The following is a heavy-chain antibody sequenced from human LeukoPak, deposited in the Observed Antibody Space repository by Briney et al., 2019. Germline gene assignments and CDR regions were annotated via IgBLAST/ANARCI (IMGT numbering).Heavy chain of an antibody. Sequence: PGGSLRLSCAASGFTFSSYSMNWVRQAPGKGLEWVSSISSSSSYIYYADSVKGRFTISRDNAKNSLYLQMNSLRAEDTAVYYCAKDPLEVAGGYWGQGTLVTVSS. J-gene: IGHJ4*02. V-gene: IGHV3-21*04. CDR1: GFTFSSYS. D-gene: IGHD6-19*01. CDR3: AKDPLEVAGGY. CDR2: ISSSSSYI.